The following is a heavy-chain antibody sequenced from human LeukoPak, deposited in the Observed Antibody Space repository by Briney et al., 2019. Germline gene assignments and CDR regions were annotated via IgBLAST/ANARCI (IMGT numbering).Heavy chain of an antibody. CDR1: GFTFSSYG. V-gene: IGHV3-30*18. Sequence: GGSLRLSCAASGFTFSSYGMHWVRQAPGKGLESVAVISYDGSNKYYADSVKGRFTISRDNSKNTLYLQMNSLRAEDTAVYYCAKGFNSWIQLWSFDYWGQGTLVTVSS. J-gene: IGHJ4*02. CDR3: AKGFNSWIQLWSFDY. CDR2: ISYDGSNK. D-gene: IGHD5-18*01.